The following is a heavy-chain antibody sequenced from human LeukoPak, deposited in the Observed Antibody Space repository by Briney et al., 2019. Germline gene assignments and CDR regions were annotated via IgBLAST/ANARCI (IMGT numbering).Heavy chain of an antibody. V-gene: IGHV3-23*01. CDR2: ISGSGGSA. CDR1: GFTFRTYG. CDR3: AKDRGY. D-gene: IGHD5-24*01. Sequence: GGSLRLSCAASGFTFRTYGMTGVRQAPGKGLEWVSGISGSGGSANYADSVKGRFTISRDNSNNTLYLQMNSLGAEDTAVYYRAKDRGYWGQGTLVTVSS. J-gene: IGHJ4*02.